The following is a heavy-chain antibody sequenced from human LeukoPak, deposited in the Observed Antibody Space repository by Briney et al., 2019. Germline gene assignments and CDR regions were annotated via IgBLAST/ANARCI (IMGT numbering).Heavy chain of an antibody. D-gene: IGHD6-6*01. CDR2: ISGSGEST. J-gene: IGHJ5*02. CDR3: AKARGYSSSSENNWFDP. CDR1: GFTFSSYA. Sequence: PGGSLRLSCAASGFTFSSYAMSWVRQAPGKGLEWVSAISGSGESTYYADSVKGRFTISRENSKSTLYLQMNSLRAEDTALYYCAKARGYSSSSENNWFDPWGQGTQVTVSS. V-gene: IGHV3-23*01.